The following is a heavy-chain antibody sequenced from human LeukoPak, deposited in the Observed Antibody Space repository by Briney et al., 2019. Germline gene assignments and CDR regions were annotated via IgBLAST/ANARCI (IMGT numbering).Heavy chain of an antibody. D-gene: IGHD6-19*01. Sequence: GGSLRLSCAASGFTVSSNYMTWVRQTPGKELEWVSPLYSGGNTYYAGSVKDRFIISRDNSKNTLYLQMNTLRDEDTAVYYCARGAYSSGWLFDYWGQGTQVTVSS. V-gene: IGHV3-66*01. CDR2: LYSGGNT. CDR3: ARGAYSSGWLFDY. CDR1: GFTVSSNY. J-gene: IGHJ4*02.